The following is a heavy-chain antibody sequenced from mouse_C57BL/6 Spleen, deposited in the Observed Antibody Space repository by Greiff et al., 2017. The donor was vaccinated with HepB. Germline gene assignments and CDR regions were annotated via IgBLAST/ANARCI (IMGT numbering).Heavy chain of an antibody. J-gene: IGHJ3*01. Sequence: VKLMESGAELARPGASVKLSCKASGYTFTSYGISWVKQRTGQGLEWIGEIYPRSGNTYYNEKFKGKATLTADKSSSTAYMELRSLTSEDSAVHFCARGQLRLREGFAYWGQGTLVTVSA. CDR1: GYTFTSYG. CDR2: IYPRSGNT. D-gene: IGHD3-2*02. CDR3: ARGQLRLREGFAY. V-gene: IGHV1-81*01.